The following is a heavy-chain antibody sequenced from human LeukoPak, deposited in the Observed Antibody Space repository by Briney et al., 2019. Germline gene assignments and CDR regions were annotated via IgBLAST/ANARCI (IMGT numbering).Heavy chain of an antibody. V-gene: IGHV4-59*08. J-gene: IGHJ5*02. CDR2: IYYSGST. CDR1: GGSISSYY. Sequence: PSETLSLTCTVSGGSISSYYWSCIRQPPGKGLEWIGYIYYSGSTNYNPSLKSRVTISVDTSKNQFSLKLSSVTAADTAVYYCARRGYSSSFDNWFDPWGQGTLVTVSS. CDR3: ARRGYSSSFDNWFDP. D-gene: IGHD6-6*01.